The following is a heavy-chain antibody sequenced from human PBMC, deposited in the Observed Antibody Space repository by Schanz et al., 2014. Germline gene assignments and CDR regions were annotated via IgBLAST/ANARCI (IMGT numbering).Heavy chain of an antibody. Sequence: QVQLVESGGGVVQPGRSLRLSCATSGLNFDYYGMNWVRQAPGKGLEWVGFISFDGRNTGYAHSVKGRFTISRDNSKNTVNLQMNSLRAEDTAVYYCARDGDFDYWGQGTLVTVSS. CDR3: ARDGDFDY. V-gene: IGHV3-30*03. CDR2: ISFDGRNT. J-gene: IGHJ4*02. CDR1: GLNFDYYG.